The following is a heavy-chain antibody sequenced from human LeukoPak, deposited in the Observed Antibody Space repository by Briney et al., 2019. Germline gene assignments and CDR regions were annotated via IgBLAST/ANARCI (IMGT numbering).Heavy chain of an antibody. Sequence: ASVKVSCKASGYTFTGYYMHWVRQAPGQGLEWMGWINPNSSGTNYAQKFQGRVTMTRDTSISTAYMELSRLRSDDTAVYYCARELASVDTASYYMDVWGKGTTVTVSS. J-gene: IGHJ6*03. CDR2: INPNSSGT. CDR1: GYTFTGYY. CDR3: ARELASVDTASYYMDV. V-gene: IGHV1-2*02. D-gene: IGHD5-18*01.